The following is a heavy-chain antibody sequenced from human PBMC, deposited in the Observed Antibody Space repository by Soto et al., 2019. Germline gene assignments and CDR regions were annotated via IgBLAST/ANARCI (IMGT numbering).Heavy chain of an antibody. D-gene: IGHD5-18*01. CDR2: IYYSGST. CDR3: AHHGYSYGFEY. CDR1: GGSISSGGYY. J-gene: IGHJ4*02. V-gene: IGHV4-31*03. Sequence: QVQLQESGPGLVKPSQTLSLTCTVSGGSISSGGYYWSWIRQHPGKGLEWIGYIYYSGSTYYTPSLKSRVTIAVDTSRNQFPLKLNSVTAADTAVYYCAHHGYSYGFEYWGQGTLVTVSS.